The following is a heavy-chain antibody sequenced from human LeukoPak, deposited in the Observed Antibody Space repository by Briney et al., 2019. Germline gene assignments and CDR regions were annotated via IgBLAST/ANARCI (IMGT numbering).Heavy chain of an antibody. V-gene: IGHV3-23*01. CDR3: AKARNHYYDSSGYSY. CDR2: ISGSGGST. D-gene: IGHD3-22*01. Sequence: GGSLRLSCAASGFTFSSYAMSWVRQAPRKGLEWVSAISGSGGSTYYADSVKGRFTISRDNSKNTLYLQMNSLRAEDTAVYYCAKARNHYYDSSGYSYWGQGTLVTVSS. J-gene: IGHJ4*02. CDR1: GFTFSSYA.